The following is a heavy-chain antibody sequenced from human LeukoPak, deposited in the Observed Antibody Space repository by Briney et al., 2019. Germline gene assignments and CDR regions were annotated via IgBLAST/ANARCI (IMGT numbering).Heavy chain of an antibody. CDR3: ARDLLAFGYYDSSQVAFDI. V-gene: IGHV3-48*04. CDR2: ISSTSSTI. D-gene: IGHD3-22*01. Sequence: GGSLRLSCAAPGFTFSSYAMNWVRQAPGKGLEWVSYISSTSSTIYYADSVKGRFTISRDNAKNSLYLQMNSLRAEDTAVYYCARDLLAFGYYDSSQVAFDIWGQGTMVTVSS. CDR1: GFTFSSYA. J-gene: IGHJ3*02.